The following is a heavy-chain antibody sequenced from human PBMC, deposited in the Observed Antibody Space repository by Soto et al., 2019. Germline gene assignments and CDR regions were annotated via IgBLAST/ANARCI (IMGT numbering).Heavy chain of an antibody. Sequence: QVQLVESGGGVVQPGRSLRLSCVASGFTFRNYAMHWVRQAPGKGLECVAVISYDGSNKFYIDYVKGRFTISRDNSKNTLYLQINSLRYEDTAVYYCARGDREDIAVVVGVRPGEYGVDVWGQGTTVTVSS. V-gene: IGHV3-30-3*01. D-gene: IGHD2-15*01. CDR3: ARGDREDIAVVVGVRPGEYGVDV. CDR2: ISYDGSNK. J-gene: IGHJ6*02. CDR1: GFTFRNYA.